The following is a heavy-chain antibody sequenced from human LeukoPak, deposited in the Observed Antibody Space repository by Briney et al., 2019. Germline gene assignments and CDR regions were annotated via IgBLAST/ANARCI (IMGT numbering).Heavy chain of an antibody. CDR1: GFTFSSYA. Sequence: GGSLRLSCAASGFTFSSYAMSWVRQAPGKGLEWASAISGSGGSTYYADSVKGRFTISRDNAKNSLYLQMNSLRAEDTAVYYCARDIAARAFDYWGQGTLVTVSS. J-gene: IGHJ4*02. V-gene: IGHV3-23*01. CDR3: ARDIAARAFDY. D-gene: IGHD6-6*01. CDR2: ISGSGGST.